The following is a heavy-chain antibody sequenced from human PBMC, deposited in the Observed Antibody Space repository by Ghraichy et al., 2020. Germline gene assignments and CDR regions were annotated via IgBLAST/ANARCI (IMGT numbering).Heavy chain of an antibody. D-gene: IGHD3-10*01. J-gene: IGHJ4*02. CDR2: IYWNDDE. Sequence: SGPTLVKPTQTLTLTCTFSGFSLSTSGVGVGWIRQPPGKALEWLALIYWNDDERHSPSLKSRLTITKDTSKNQVVLTMTNMDPVDTATYYCAHSSASGFGELSILYYFDYWGQGTLVTVSS. V-gene: IGHV2-5*01. CDR1: GFSLSTSGVG. CDR3: AHSSASGFGELSILYYFDY.